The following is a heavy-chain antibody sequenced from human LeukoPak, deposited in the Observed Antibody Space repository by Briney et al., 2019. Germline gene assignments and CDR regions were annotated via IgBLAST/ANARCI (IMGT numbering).Heavy chain of an antibody. V-gene: IGHV3-23*01. CDR2: ITYSGAST. J-gene: IGHJ4*02. Sequence: GGSLRLSCTTSGFTFSVSAMTWVRQGPGEGLEWVSSITYSGASTYYTESVKGRFTVSRDNSKNTLYLQMNSLRAADTAVYYCTRHGSGNFYEYWGQGTLVTVSS. D-gene: IGHD3-10*01. CDR3: TRHGSGNFYEY. CDR1: GFTFSVSA.